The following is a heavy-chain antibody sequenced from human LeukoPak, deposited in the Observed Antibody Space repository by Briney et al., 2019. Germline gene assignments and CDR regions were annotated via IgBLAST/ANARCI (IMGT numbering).Heavy chain of an antibody. CDR3: ASFPPVATISYYYYGMDV. Sequence: GGSLRLSCAASGFTFSDYYMSWIRQAPGKGLEWVSYISSSGSTIYYADSVKGRFTISRDNAKNSLYLQMNSLRAEDTAVYYCASFPPVATISYYYYGMDVWGQGTTVTVSS. J-gene: IGHJ6*02. CDR2: ISSSGSTI. V-gene: IGHV3-11*01. CDR1: GFTFSDYY. D-gene: IGHD5-12*01.